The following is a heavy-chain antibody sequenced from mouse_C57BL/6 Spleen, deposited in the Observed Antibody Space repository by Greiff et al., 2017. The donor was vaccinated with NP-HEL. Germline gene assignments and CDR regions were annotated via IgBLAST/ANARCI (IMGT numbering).Heavy chain of an antibody. CDR2: ISYSGST. D-gene: IGHD5-5*01. J-gene: IGHJ1*03. CDR3: ARNYLRYFDV. Sequence: DVQLQESGPGMVKPSQSLSLPCTVTGYSITSGYDWHWIRHFPGNKLEWMGYISYSGSTNYNPSLKSRISITHDTSKNHFFLKLNSVTTEDTATYYCARNYLRYFDVWGTGTTVTVSS. CDR1: GYSITSGYD. V-gene: IGHV3-1*01.